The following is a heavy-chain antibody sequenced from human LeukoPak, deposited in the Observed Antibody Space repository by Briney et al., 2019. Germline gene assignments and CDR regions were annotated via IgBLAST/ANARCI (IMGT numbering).Heavy chain of an antibody. J-gene: IGHJ4*02. CDR3: ARTGNFDY. CDR1: GYTFTSYG. D-gene: IGHD7-27*01. V-gene: IGHV1-18*01. CDR2: ISGYNYNT. Sequence: GASVKVSCKASGYTFTSYGISWVRQAPGQGLEWMGWISGYNYNTNYEQKFQGRVTKTTDTSTNTAYMDLRSLRSNDTAVYYCARTGNFDYWGQGTLVTVSS.